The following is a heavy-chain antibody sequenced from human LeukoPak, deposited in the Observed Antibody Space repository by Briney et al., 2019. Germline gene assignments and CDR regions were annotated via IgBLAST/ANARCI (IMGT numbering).Heavy chain of an antibody. CDR2: IRYDGSNK. D-gene: IGHD3-3*01. Sequence: GGSLRLSCAASGFTFSSYGMHWVRQAPGKGLEWVAFIRYDGSNKYYADSVKGRFTISRDNSKNTLYLQMNSLRVEDTAVYYCAKTPARYYDFWSGLGWGQGTLVTVSS. J-gene: IGHJ4*02. V-gene: IGHV3-30*02. CDR3: AKTPARYYDFWSGLG. CDR1: GFTFSSYG.